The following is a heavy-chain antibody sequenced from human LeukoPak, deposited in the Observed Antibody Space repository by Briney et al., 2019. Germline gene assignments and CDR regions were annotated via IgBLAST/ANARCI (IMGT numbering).Heavy chain of an antibody. Sequence: SETLSLTCAVSGGSISSSNWWSWVRQPPGKGLEWIGEIYHSGSTNYNPSLKSRVAISVDKSKNQFSLKLSSVTAADTAVYYCARDRYSNYYDSSAGFDPWGQGTLVTVSS. D-gene: IGHD3-22*01. CDR2: IYHSGST. J-gene: IGHJ5*02. V-gene: IGHV4-4*02. CDR1: GGSISSSNW. CDR3: ARDRYSNYYDSSAGFDP.